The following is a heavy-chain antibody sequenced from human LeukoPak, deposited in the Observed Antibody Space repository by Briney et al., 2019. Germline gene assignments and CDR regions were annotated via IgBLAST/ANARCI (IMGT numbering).Heavy chain of an antibody. CDR3: ASITMVRGVIIGYPFDY. J-gene: IGHJ4*02. D-gene: IGHD3-10*01. CDR1: GGTFSSYA. CDR2: IIPIFGTA. Sequence: SVMVSCKASGGTFSSYAISWVRQAPGQGLEWMGGIIPIFGTANYAQKFQGRVTITTDESTSTAYMELSSLRSEDTAVYYCASITMVRGVIIGYPFDYWGQGTLVTVSS. V-gene: IGHV1-69*05.